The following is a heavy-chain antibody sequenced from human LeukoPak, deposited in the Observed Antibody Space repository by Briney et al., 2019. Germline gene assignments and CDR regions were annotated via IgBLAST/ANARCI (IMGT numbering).Heavy chain of an antibody. CDR2: ISGSGYYS. CDR3: AKGGPTGSNYFDF. D-gene: IGHD1-26*01. V-gene: IGHV3-23*01. Sequence: PGGSLRLSCAASEFTFDNYAMSWVRQAPGKGLEWVSVISGSGYYSYYVDSVKGRFTVSRDNSKTTLYLQMNSLRADDTAVYYCAKGGPTGSNYFDFWGQGTLVTVSS. CDR1: EFTFDNYA. J-gene: IGHJ4*02.